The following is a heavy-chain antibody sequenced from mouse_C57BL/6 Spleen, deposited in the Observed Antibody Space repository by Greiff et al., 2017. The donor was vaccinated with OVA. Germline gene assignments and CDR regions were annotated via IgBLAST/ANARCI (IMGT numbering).Heavy chain of an antibody. CDR2: IRLKSDNYAT. Sequence: EVMLVESGGGLVQPGGSMKLSCVASGFTFSNYWMNWVRQSPEKGLEWVAQIRLKSDNYATHYAESVKGRFTISRDDSKSSVYLQMNNLRAEDTGIYYCTAGTGTGFAYWGQGTLVTVSA. CDR1: GFTFSNYW. D-gene: IGHD4-1*01. CDR3: TAGTGTGFAY. J-gene: IGHJ3*01. V-gene: IGHV6-3*01.